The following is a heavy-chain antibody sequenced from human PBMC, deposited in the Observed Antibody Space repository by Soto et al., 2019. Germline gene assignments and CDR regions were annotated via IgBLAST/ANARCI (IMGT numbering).Heavy chain of an antibody. CDR1: GFTFSSYA. CDR2: ISGSGGST. D-gene: IGHD2-21*02. J-gene: IGHJ3*02. Sequence: GGSLRLSCAASGFTFSSYAMSWVRQAPGKGLEWVSAISGSGGSTYYADSVKGRFTISRDNSKNTLYLQMNSLRAEDTAVYYCASYGDIVVVTAIHPGAFDIWGQGTMVTVSS. V-gene: IGHV3-23*01. CDR3: ASYGDIVVVTAIHPGAFDI.